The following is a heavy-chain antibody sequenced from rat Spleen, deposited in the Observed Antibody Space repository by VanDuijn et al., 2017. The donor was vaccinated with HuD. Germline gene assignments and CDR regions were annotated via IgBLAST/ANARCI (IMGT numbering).Heavy chain of an antibody. Sequence: EVQLVESGGGLVQPGRSLKLSCAASGFTFSGYYMAWVRQAPTKGLEWVATITYDGSTYYRDSVKGRFTISRDNAKSTLYLQMDSLRSEDTATYYCTTVNYGYNWYYFDYWGQGVMVTVSS. CDR2: ITYDGST. D-gene: IGHD1-9*01. J-gene: IGHJ2*01. CDR1: GFTFSGYY. V-gene: IGHV5-20*01. CDR3: TTVNYGYNWYYFDY.